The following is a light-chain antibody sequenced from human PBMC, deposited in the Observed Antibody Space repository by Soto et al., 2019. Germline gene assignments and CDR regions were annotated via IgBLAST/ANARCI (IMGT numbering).Light chain of an antibody. Sequence: QSALIQSASVSGSPGQSITISCTGTSSDIGVYNYLSWYQQRPGSAPKLLIYEVSNRPSGVSNRFSGSKSGNTASLTISGLQPEDEADYYCSSYTTVSTVVFGGGTKLTVL. V-gene: IGLV2-14*01. J-gene: IGLJ2*01. CDR3: SSYTTVSTVV. CDR2: EVS. CDR1: SSDIGVYNY.